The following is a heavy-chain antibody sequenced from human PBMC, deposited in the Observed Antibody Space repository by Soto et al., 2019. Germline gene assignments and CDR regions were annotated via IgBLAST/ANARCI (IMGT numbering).Heavy chain of an antibody. J-gene: IGHJ5*02. CDR2: ISYDGSNK. CDR1: GFTFSSYA. D-gene: IGHD3-3*01. V-gene: IGHV3-30-3*01. Sequence: QVQLVESGGGVVQPGRSLRLSCAASGFTFSSYAMHWVRQAPGKGLEWVAVISYDGSNKYYADSVKGRFTISRDNSKNTLYLHMNSLRAEDTAVYYCARDRQYDFWSGYLSWFDPWGQGTLVTVSS. CDR3: ARDRQYDFWSGYLSWFDP.